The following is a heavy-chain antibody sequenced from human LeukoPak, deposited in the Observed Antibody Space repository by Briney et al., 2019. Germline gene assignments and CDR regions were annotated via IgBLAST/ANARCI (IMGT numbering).Heavy chain of an antibody. D-gene: IGHD2-21*02. Sequence: PSETLSLTCTVSGGSISSYYWSWIRQPAGKGLEWIGRIYTSGSTNYNPSLKSRVTMSVDTSKNQFSLKLSSVTAADTAVYYCASTDCGGDCYSFDYWGKGTLVTVSS. CDR1: GGSISSYY. V-gene: IGHV4-4*07. J-gene: IGHJ4*02. CDR3: ASTDCGGDCYSFDY. CDR2: IYTSGST.